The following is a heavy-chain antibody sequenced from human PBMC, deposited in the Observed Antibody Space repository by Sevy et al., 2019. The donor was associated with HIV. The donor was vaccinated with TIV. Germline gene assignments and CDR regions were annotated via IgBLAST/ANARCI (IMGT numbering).Heavy chain of an antibody. D-gene: IGHD2-2*01. CDR1: GFTFSDYS. CDR3: ARGGCIRTSSNLFDY. V-gene: IGHV3-21*01. J-gene: IGHJ4*02. CDR2: ISSSSYYI. Sequence: GGSLRLSCAASGFTFSDYSVNWVRQAPGKGLEWVSTISSSSYYIYYADSVNGRFTISRDNAKNSLYLQMNSLRAEDTAVDYCARGGCIRTSSNLFDYWGLGTLVTVSS.